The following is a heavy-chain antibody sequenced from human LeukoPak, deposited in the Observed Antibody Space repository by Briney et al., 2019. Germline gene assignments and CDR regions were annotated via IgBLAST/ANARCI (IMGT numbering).Heavy chain of an antibody. CDR3: ARGLRRWLRDPFDY. Sequence: KPSETLSLTCALYGGSFSGYYWSWIRQPPGKGLEWIGEINHSGSTNYNPSLKSRVTISVDTSKNQFSLKLSSVTAADTAVYYCARGLRRWLRDPFDYWGQGTLVTVSS. CDR2: INHSGST. V-gene: IGHV4-34*01. J-gene: IGHJ4*02. D-gene: IGHD5-12*01. CDR1: GGSFSGYY.